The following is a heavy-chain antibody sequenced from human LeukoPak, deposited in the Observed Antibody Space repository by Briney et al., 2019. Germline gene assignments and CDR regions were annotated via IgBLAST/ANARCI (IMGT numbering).Heavy chain of an antibody. J-gene: IGHJ4*02. D-gene: IGHD6-19*01. CDR2: MNPNSGNT. CDR3: ARRISIAVAGCLGY. Sequence: ASVKVSCKASGYTFTSYDINWVRLATGQGLEWMGWMNPNSGNTGYAQKFQGRVTMTRNTSISTAYMELSSLRSEDTAVYYCARRISIAVAGCLGYWGQGTLVTVSS. CDR1: GYTFTSYD. V-gene: IGHV1-8*01.